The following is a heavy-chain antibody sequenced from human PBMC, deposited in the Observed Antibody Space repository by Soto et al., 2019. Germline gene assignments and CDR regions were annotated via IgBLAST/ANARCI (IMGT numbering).Heavy chain of an antibody. J-gene: IGHJ6*02. V-gene: IGHV3-30-3*01. CDR2: ISYDGSNK. CDR3: ARDPPCREWLICAAQYYGMDV. Sequence: GGSLRLSCAASGFTFSSYAMHWVRQAPGKGLEWVAVISYDGSNKYYADSVKGRFTISRDNSKNTLYLQMNSLRAEDTAVYYCARDPPCREWLICAAQYYGMDVWGQGTKVTVPS. CDR1: GFTFSSYA. D-gene: IGHD3-3*01.